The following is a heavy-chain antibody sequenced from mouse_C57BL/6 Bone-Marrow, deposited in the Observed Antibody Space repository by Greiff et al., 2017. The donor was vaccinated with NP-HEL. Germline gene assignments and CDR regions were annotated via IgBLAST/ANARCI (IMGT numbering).Heavy chain of an antibody. J-gene: IGHJ3*01. CDR2: IYPRSGNT. V-gene: IGHV1-81*01. Sequence: VQLQESGAELARPGASVKLSCKASGYTFTSYGISWVKQRTGQGLEWIGEIYPRSGNTYYNEKFKGKATLTADKSSSTAYMELRSLTSEDSAVYFCARGGYDYWFAYWGQGTLVTVSA. CDR1: GYTFTSYG. D-gene: IGHD2-4*01. CDR3: ARGGYDYWFAY.